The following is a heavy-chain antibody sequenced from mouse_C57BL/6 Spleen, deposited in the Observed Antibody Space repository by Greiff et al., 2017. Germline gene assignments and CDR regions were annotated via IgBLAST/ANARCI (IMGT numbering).Heavy chain of an antibody. CDR3: ARGLYGNPEGFAY. V-gene: IGHV1-52*01. Sequence: QVQLQQPGAELVRPGSSVKLSCKASGYTFTSYWMHWVKQRPIQGLEWIGNIDPSDSETHYNQKFKDKATLTVDKSSSTAYMQLSSLTSEDSAVYYCARGLYGNPEGFAYWGQGTLVTVSA. CDR1: GYTFTSYW. CDR2: IDPSDSET. J-gene: IGHJ3*01. D-gene: IGHD2-1*01.